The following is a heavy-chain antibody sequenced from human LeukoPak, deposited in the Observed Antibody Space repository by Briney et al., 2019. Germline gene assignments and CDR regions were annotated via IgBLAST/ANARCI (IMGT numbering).Heavy chain of an antibody. CDR1: GGSISSDNYY. CDR3: VPEGFDI. CDR2: FYTSGST. Sequence: SETLSLTCTVSGGSISSDNYYWTWIRQPAGKGLEWIGRFYTSGSTNFNPSLKSRVTISLDTSKNQFSLKLSSVTAADTAVYYCVPEGFDIWGQGTMVTVSS. J-gene: IGHJ3*02. V-gene: IGHV4-61*02.